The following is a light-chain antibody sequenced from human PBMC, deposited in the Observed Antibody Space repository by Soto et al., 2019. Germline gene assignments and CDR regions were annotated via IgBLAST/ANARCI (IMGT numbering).Light chain of an antibody. CDR3: QQYNSYPEA. V-gene: IGKV3-15*01. J-gene: IGKJ1*01. CDR2: GAS. CDR1: QTVSSN. Sequence: ETVMTQSPATLSVSPGERATLSCRASQTVSSNLAWYQKKPGQAPRLLIYGASTRATGIPARFSGSGSGTEFNLTISRLQSEDFAVYYCQQYNSYPEAFGQGTKVDIK.